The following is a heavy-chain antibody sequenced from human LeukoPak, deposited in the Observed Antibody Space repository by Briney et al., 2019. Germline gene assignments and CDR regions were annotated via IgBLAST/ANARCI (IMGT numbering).Heavy chain of an antibody. CDR1: GFTFTNFA. J-gene: IGHJ3*02. V-gene: IGHV3-23*01. CDR2: IGGRGDTT. Sequence: QTGGSLRLSCSASGFTFTNFAMSWVRQAPGKGLEWVSTIGGRGDTTFYADSVKGRFTISRDNSKNTLYLQMNSLRAEDTAVYYCAKPWFGELLSAFDIWGQGTMVTVSS. D-gene: IGHD3-10*01. CDR3: AKPWFGELLSAFDI.